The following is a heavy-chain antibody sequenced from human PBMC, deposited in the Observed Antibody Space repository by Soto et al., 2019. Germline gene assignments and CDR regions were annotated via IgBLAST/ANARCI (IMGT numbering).Heavy chain of an antibody. CDR2: ISYDGSNQ. CDR1: GFTFSSYG. J-gene: IGHJ4*02. CDR3: AKEGGGSRHSDY. Sequence: QVQLVDSGGGVVQPGRSLRLSCAASGFTFSSYGMHWVRQAPGKGLEWVPVISYDGSNQYYADSVKGRFTISTDNSKNTLSVQMNSMRAEHTAVYYWAKEGGGSRHSDYWGQGTLVTVS. V-gene: IGHV3-30*18. D-gene: IGHD6-25*01.